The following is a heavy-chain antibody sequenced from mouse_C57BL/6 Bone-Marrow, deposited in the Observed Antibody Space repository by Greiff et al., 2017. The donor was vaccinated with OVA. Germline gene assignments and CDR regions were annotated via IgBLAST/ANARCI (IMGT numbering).Heavy chain of an antibody. J-gene: IGHJ3*01. CDR3: ARNRDSNYLAWFAY. Sequence: QVQLQQSGPGLVQPSQSLSITCTVSGFSLTSYGVHWVRQSPGKGLEWLGVIWSGGSTDYNAAFISRLSISKDNSKSQVFFKMNSLQADDTAIYYCARNRDSNYLAWFAYWGQGTLVTVSA. D-gene: IGHD2-5*01. V-gene: IGHV2-2*01. CDR2: IWSGGST. CDR1: GFSLTSYG.